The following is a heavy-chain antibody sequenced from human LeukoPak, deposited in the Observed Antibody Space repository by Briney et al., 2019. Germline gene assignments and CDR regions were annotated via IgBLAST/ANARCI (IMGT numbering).Heavy chain of an antibody. CDR2: ISQSSGI. V-gene: IGHV3-23*01. CDR1: GFSFTIYA. Sequence: GGSLTLSCAASGFSFTIYAMSWVRQAPGKGLEWVSSISQSSGIYYADSVKGRFTISSDNSKNTLFLQMNSLRAEDTAIYYCAKDRSGYGRSYDFVYWGQGTLVTVSS. D-gene: IGHD6-13*01. J-gene: IGHJ4*02. CDR3: AKDRSGYGRSYDFVY.